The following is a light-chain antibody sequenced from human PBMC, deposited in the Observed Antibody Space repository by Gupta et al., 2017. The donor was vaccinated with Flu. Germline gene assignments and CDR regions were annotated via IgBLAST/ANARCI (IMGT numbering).Light chain of an antibody. Sequence: NIGAGYAVHLYQHLPGTAPKLLIYNNNKRPSGVPDRFSGSKSHSSASLAITGLQAEDESDYYCQSYDSSLSGSWVFGGGTKLTVL. V-gene: IGLV1-40*01. CDR2: NNN. CDR1: NIGAGYA. J-gene: IGLJ3*02. CDR3: QSYDSSLSGSWV.